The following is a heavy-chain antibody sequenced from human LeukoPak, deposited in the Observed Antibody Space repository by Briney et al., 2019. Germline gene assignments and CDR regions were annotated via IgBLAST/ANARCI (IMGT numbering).Heavy chain of an antibody. J-gene: IGHJ3*02. D-gene: IGHD1-26*01. Sequence: ASVKVSCKASGYTFTGYYMHWVRQAPGQGLEWMGWISAYNGNTNYAQKLQGRVTMTTDTSTSTAYMELRSLRSDDTAVYYCARSGSYGRSAFDIWGQGTMVTVSS. V-gene: IGHV1-18*04. CDR2: ISAYNGNT. CDR3: ARSGSYGRSAFDI. CDR1: GYTFTGYY.